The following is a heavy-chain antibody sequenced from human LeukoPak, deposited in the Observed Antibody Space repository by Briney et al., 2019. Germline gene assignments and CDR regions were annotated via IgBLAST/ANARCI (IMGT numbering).Heavy chain of an antibody. CDR1: GFTFSSYS. Sequence: PGGSLRLSCAASGFTFSSYSMNWVRQAPGEGLEWVSSISSSSSYIYYADSVKGRFTISRDNAKNSLYLQMNSLRAEDTAVYYCARDERFGQSYYFDYWGQGTLVTVSS. V-gene: IGHV3-21*01. CDR2: ISSSSSYI. CDR3: ARDERFGQSYYFDY. J-gene: IGHJ4*02. D-gene: IGHD3-10*01.